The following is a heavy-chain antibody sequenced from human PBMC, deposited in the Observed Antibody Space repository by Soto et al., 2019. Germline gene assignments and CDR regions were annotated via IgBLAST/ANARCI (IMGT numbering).Heavy chain of an antibody. CDR1: GFTFSSYA. CDR2: ISGSGGST. V-gene: IGHV3-23*01. CDR3: AKSADYYYYYGMDV. J-gene: IGHJ6*02. Sequence: EVQLLESGGGLVQPGGSLRLSCAASGFTFSSYAMSWFRQAPGKGLEWVSAISGSGGSTYYADSVKGRFTISRDNSKNTLYLQMNSLRADDTAVYYCAKSADYYYYYGMDVWGQGTTVTVSS.